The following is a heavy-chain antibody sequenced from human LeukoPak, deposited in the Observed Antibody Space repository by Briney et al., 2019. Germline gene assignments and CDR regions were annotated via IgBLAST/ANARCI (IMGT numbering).Heavy chain of an antibody. D-gene: IGHD3-10*01. V-gene: IGHV3-23*01. CDR3: AKGAYGSGSSSFDY. CDR2: IRDSGGST. Sequence: GGSLRLSCAASGFILSNYAMSGIRQAPGKGLEWGSLIRDSGGSTYYADSVKGRFIISRDNSKNTLYLQMNSLRAEDTALYYCAKGAYGSGSSSFDYWGQGILVTVSS. CDR1: GFILSNYA. J-gene: IGHJ4*02.